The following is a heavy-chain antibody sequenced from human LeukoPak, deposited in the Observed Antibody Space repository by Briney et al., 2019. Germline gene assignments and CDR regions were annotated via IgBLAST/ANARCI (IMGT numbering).Heavy chain of an antibody. CDR3: ARQSSDWGNWFDL. Sequence: PSETLSLTCTVSGDSFSTYYWSRIRQPPGKGLEWIGYIYYNGSTDYNPSLESRVTISLDTSKNHFSLKLDSATAADTAVYYCARQSSDWGNWFDLWGQGTLVTVSS. CDR2: IYYNGST. D-gene: IGHD7-27*01. CDR1: GDSFSTYY. J-gene: IGHJ5*01. V-gene: IGHV4-59*08.